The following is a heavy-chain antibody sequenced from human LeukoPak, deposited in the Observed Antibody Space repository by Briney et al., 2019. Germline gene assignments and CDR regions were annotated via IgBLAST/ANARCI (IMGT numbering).Heavy chain of an antibody. V-gene: IGHV3-21*01. J-gene: IGHJ6*02. CDR1: GFAFSSYT. CDR2: ISYSSSI. CDR3: GTGLDV. Sequence: GGSLRLSCAASGFAFSSYTMNWVRQTPGKGLEWVSSISYSSSISYADSVKGRFTISRDNAKNMLYLQMNSLRDEDTAVYYCGTGLDVWGQGTTVTVSS.